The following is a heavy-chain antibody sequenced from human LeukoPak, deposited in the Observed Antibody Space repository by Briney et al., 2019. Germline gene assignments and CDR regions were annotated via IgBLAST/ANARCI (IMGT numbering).Heavy chain of an antibody. D-gene: IGHD1-26*01. J-gene: IGHJ5*02. CDR2: IYHSGST. CDR1: GYSISSGYY. V-gene: IGHV4-38-2*01. Sequence: SETLSLXCAVSGYSISSGYYWGWIRQPPGTGLEWIGSIYHSGSTYYNPSLKSRVTISVDTSKNQFSLKLSSVTAADTAVYYCARVGATTRWFDPWGQGTLVTVSS. CDR3: ARVGATTRWFDP.